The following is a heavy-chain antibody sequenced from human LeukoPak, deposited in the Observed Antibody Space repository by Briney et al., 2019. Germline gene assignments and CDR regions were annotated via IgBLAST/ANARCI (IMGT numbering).Heavy chain of an antibody. V-gene: IGHV4-39*01. Sequence: SETLSLTCTVSGGSISSSSYYWGWIRQPPGKGLEWIGSIYYSGSTYYNPSLKSRVTISVDASKNQFSLKLSSVTAADTAVYYCARRTYDFLSGYTQGAFDIWGQGTMVTVSS. J-gene: IGHJ3*02. CDR1: GGSISSSSYY. D-gene: IGHD3-3*01. CDR2: IYYSGST. CDR3: ARRTYDFLSGYTQGAFDI.